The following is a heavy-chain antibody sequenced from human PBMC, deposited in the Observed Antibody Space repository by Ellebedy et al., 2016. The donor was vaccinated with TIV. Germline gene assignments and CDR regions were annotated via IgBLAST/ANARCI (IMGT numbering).Heavy chain of an antibody. CDR1: GYTFTNYW. D-gene: IGHD6-19*01. J-gene: IGHJ5*02. CDR2: IFPRDSDT. Sequence: ASVKVSCKASGYTFTNYWIAWVRQRPGKGLEWMGFIFPRDSDTRYSPSSQGQVTISVDKSINTAYLQWSSLKASDTAMYYCVRMVYGSGWDGYFDPWGQGTLVTVSS. V-gene: IGHV5-51*01. CDR3: VRMVYGSGWDGYFDP.